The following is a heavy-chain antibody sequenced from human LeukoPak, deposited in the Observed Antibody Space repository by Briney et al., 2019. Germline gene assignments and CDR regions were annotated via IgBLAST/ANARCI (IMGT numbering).Heavy chain of an antibody. Sequence: ASVKVSCKASGYTFTSYSISWVRQAPGQGLEWMGWISAYNGNTNYAQKLQGRVTMTTDTSTSTAYMELRSLRSDDTAVYYCARDRGVGATARFVGGYYYYGMDVWGQGTTVTVSS. CDR2: ISAYNGNT. D-gene: IGHD1-26*01. J-gene: IGHJ6*02. CDR1: GYTFTSYS. CDR3: ARDRGVGATARFVGGYYYYGMDV. V-gene: IGHV1-18*01.